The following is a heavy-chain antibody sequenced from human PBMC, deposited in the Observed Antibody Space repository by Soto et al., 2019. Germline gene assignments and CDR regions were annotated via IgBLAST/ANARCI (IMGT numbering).Heavy chain of an antibody. CDR2: IGTAGDT. J-gene: IGHJ4*02. Sequence: WAAAGFKFSSYDVHWVRQATGKGLEWVSAIGTAGDTYYPGSVKGRFTISRENAKNSLYLQMNNLRAEDTAVYYGIRDLSGVNDYLRQRTLVTVSS. CDR1: GFKFSSYD. V-gene: IGHV3-13*01. CDR3: IRDLSGVNDY. D-gene: IGHD6-19*01.